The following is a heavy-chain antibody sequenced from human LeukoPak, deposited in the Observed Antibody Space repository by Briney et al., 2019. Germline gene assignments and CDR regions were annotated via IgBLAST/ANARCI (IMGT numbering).Heavy chain of an antibody. CDR2: IKSKTDGGTT. CDR1: GFTFSNAW. V-gene: IGHV3-15*01. J-gene: IGHJ4*02. D-gene: IGHD3-16*02. CDR3: TTDIPFTSGGAIAY. Sequence: GGSLRLSCAASGFTFSNAWMSWVRQAPGKGLEWVGRIKSKTDGGTTDYAAPVKGRFTISRDDSKNTLYLQMNSLKTEDTAVYYCTTDIPFTSGGAIAYWGQGTLVTVSS.